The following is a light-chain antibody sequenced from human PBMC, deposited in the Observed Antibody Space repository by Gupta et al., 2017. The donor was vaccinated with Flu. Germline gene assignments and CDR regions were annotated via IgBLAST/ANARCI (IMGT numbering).Light chain of an antibody. CDR1: SSNLGSNY. J-gene: IGLJ3*02. Sequence: SVLTQPPSASGPPGQRVTISCSGSSSNLGSNYVSWYQQLPGTAPKLLIYSNNQRPSGGPDRVSGSKSGTSAALAISGLQSEDEADYYCAAWDDSLSGLWVFGGGTKLTVL. CDR3: AAWDDSLSGLWV. V-gene: IGLV1-47*02. CDR2: SNN.